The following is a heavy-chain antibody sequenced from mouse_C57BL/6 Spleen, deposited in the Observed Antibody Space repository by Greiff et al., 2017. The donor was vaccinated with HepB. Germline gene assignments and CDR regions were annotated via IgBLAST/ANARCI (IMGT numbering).Heavy chain of an antibody. J-gene: IGHJ4*01. V-gene: IGHV1-49*01. CDR2: FTMYSDAT. D-gene: IGHD4-1*01. CDR3: VRSGTGYAMDY. Sequence: QVQLQQSGAELVRPGSSVKLSCKDSYFAFTASAMHWVKQRPGHGLEWIGSFTMYSDATEYSENFKGKATLTANTSSSTAYMELSSLTSEGSAVDCGVRSGTGYAMDYWGQGTSVTVSS. CDR1: YFAFTASA.